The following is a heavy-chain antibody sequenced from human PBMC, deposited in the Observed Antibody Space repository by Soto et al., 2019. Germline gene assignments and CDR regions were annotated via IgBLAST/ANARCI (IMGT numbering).Heavy chain of an antibody. J-gene: IGHJ4*02. CDR2: INVYNGNT. D-gene: IGHD6-25*01. Sequence: QVQLVQSGAEVKKPGASVKVSCKASGYTFTSYGISWVRQAPGQGLEWMGWINVYNGNTNYAQKLQGRVTMTTDTSTSTGDLDLRRLRSDDTAVYFCARDTSSGDYDYWGQGTLVTVSS. CDR1: GYTFTSYG. CDR3: ARDTSSGDYDY. V-gene: IGHV1-18*01.